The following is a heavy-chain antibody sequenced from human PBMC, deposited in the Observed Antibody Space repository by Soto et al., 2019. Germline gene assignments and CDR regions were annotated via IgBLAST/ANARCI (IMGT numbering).Heavy chain of an antibody. J-gene: IGHJ4*02. CDR2: VSATGTRT. D-gene: IGHD1-26*01. Sequence: PEVSLRLSCGASGFTFNTSAIAWVRQAPGKGLQWVSVVSATGTRTHYADSVRGRFTISTDNSKNRVFLHMTSLRVDDTALYFCARDLRYRWAIPGTGYCCRWDQGSMVTVSS. CDR3: ARDLRYRWAIPGTGYCCR. CDR1: GFTFNTSA. V-gene: IGHV3-23*01.